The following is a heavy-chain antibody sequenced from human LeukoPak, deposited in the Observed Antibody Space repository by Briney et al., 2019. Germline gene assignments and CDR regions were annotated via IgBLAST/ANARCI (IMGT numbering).Heavy chain of an antibody. Sequence: SETLSLTCAVYGGSFSGYYWSWIRQPPGKGLEWIGEINHSGSTNYNPSLKSRVTISVDTSKNQFSLKLSSVTAADTAVYYCARGPQRFLEWSKYYFGYWGQGTLVTVSS. D-gene: IGHD3-3*01. CDR2: INHSGST. CDR1: GGSFSGYY. CDR3: ARGPQRFLEWSKYYFGY. J-gene: IGHJ4*02. V-gene: IGHV4-34*01.